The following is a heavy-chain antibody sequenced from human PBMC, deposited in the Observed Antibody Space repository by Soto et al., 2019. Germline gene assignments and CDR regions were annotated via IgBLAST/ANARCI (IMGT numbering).Heavy chain of an antibody. V-gene: IGHV4-39*01. D-gene: IGHD2-2*01. CDR3: AAYCSGTSCHSWGYYYYYMDV. CDR1: GGSISSSSYY. Sequence: SETLSLTCTVSGGSISSSSYYWGWIRQPPGKGLEWIGSIYYSGSTYYNPSLKSRVTISVDTSKNQFSLKLSSVTAADTAVYYCAAYCSGTSCHSWGYYYYYMDVWGKGTTVTVSS. J-gene: IGHJ6*03. CDR2: IYYSGST.